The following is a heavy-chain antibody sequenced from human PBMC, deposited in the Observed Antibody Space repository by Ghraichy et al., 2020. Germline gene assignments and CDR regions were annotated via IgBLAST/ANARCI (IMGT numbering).Heavy chain of an antibody. V-gene: IGHV3-48*02. CDR1: GFTFSRSS. D-gene: IGHD1-26*01. CDR3: VRDQMWELPHYFDY. Sequence: LSLTCAASGFTFSRSSMNWVRQAPGKGLEWGSYISSSGTIKYYADPVKGRFTISRDNAKNSLYLQMNSLRDEDTAVYYCVRDQMWELPHYFDYWGQGTLVTVSS. J-gene: IGHJ4*02. CDR2: ISSSGTIK.